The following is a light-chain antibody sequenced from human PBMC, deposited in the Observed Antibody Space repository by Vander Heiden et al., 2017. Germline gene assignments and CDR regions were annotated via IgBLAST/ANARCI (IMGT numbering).Light chain of an antibody. CDR2: DAS. J-gene: IGKJ4*01. V-gene: IGKV1-33*01. CDR3: QQYDNLPALT. CDR1: QDINNY. Sequence: DIQMTQSPSSLSASVGDRVTITCQASQDINNYLNWYQLKPGNAPKLLIYDASNLETGVPSRFSGGGSGTDLTFTISSLQPEDIATYYCQQYDNLPALTFGGGTKVEIK.